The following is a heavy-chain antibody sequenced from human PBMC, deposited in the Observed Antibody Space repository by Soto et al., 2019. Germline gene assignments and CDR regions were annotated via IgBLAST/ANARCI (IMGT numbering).Heavy chain of an antibody. V-gene: IGHV4-34*01. J-gene: IGHJ5*02. CDR1: GGSFSGYI. CDR2: INDSGST. D-gene: IGHD3-22*01. CDR3: ARARQYYDCEFDP. Sequence: SETLYLTCAVHGGSFSGYIWTWIRQPPGKGLQWIGQINDSGSTYYNPSLKSRVIISMHTSNDQFSLELTSVTAADTAMYYCARARQYYDCEFDPWGQGTLVTVSS.